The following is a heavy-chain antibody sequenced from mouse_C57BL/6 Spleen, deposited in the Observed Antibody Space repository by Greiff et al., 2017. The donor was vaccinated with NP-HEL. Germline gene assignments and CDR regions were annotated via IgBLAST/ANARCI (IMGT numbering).Heavy chain of an antibody. D-gene: IGHD2-4*01. CDR1: GFTFSSYA. J-gene: IGHJ1*03. CDR3: TREKYDYDVGYFDV. Sequence: EVKLVESGEGLVKPGGSLKLSCAASGFTFSSYAMSWVRQTPEKRLEWVAYISSGGDYIYYADTVKGRFTISRDNARNTLYLQMSSLKSEDTAMYYCTREKYDYDVGYFDVWGTGTTVTVSS. CDR2: ISSGGDYI. V-gene: IGHV5-9-1*02.